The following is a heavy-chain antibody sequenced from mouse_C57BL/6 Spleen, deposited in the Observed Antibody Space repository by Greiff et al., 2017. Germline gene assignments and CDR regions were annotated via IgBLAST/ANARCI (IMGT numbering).Heavy chain of an antibody. V-gene: IGHV5-9-1*02. CDR3: TRGGSNYPPYWYFDV. D-gene: IGHD2-5*01. CDR2: ISSGGDYI. Sequence: EVMLVESGEGLVKPGGSLKLSCAASGFTFSSYAMSWVRQTPEKRLEWVAYISSGGDYIYYADTVKGRFTISRDNARNTLYLQMSSLKSEDTAMYYCTRGGSNYPPYWYFDVWGTGTTVTVSS. CDR1: GFTFSSYA. J-gene: IGHJ1*03.